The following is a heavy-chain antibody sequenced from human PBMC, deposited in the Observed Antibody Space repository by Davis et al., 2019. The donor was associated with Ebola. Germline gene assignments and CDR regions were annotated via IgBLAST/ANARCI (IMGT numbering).Heavy chain of an antibody. V-gene: IGHV3-30-3*01. CDR1: GFTFSSYA. Sequence: GGSLRLSCAASGFTFSSYAMHWVRQAPGKGLEWVAVISYDGSNKYYADSVKGRFTISRDNSRNTVYLQMNSLRAEDTAVYYCARVVECTNDVCSYFDYWGQGTLVTVSS. CDR3: ARVVECTNDVCSYFDY. CDR2: ISYDGSNK. D-gene: IGHD2-8*01. J-gene: IGHJ4*02.